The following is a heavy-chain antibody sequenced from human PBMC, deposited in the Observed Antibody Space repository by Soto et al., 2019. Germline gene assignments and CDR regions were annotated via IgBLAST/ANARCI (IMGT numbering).Heavy chain of an antibody. CDR3: ARHGSGGDSYGYDY. J-gene: IGHJ4*02. D-gene: IGHD5-18*01. CDR2: IIPIFGTA. V-gene: IGHV1-69*12. CDR1: GGTFSSYA. Sequence: QVQLVQSGAEVKKPGSSVKVSCKASGGTFSSYAISWVRQAPGQGLEWMGGIIPIFGTANYAQKFQGRVTXXEXQXXSTAYLELSSLRSEDTAVYYCARHGSGGDSYGYDYWGQGTLVTVSS.